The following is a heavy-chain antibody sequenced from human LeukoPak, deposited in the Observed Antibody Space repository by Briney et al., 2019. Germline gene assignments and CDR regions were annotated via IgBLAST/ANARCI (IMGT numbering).Heavy chain of an antibody. D-gene: IGHD2-15*01. J-gene: IGHJ4*02. CDR3: AKAPVTTCRGAFCYPFDY. V-gene: IGHV3-30*02. CDR1: GFTFSSYG. Sequence: PGGSLRLSCAASGFTFSSYGMHWVRQAPGKGLEWVTFIRYDGTNKYYADSVKGRFTISRDNSENTVFLQMNRLRPEDAAVYYCAKAPVTTCRGAFCYPFDYWGLGTLVTVSS. CDR2: IRYDGTNK.